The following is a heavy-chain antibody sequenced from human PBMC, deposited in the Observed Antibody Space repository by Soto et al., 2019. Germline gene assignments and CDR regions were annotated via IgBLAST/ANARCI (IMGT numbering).Heavy chain of an antibody. Sequence: QVQLQESGPGLVKPSGTLSLTCAVSSGSISSSNWWSWVRQPPGKGLEWIGEIYHSGSNNYNPSLKSRVTISVDKSKNQFSLKLSSVTAADTAVYYCARRGGRYYYYYYMDVWGKGTTVTVSS. J-gene: IGHJ6*03. CDR1: SGSISSSNW. CDR2: IYHSGSN. CDR3: ARRGGRYYYYYYMDV. V-gene: IGHV4-4*02.